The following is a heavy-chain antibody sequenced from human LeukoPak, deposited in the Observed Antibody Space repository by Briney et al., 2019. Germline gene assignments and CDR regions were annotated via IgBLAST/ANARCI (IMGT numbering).Heavy chain of an antibody. CDR3: ARVSGTDNFDY. Sequence: SETLSLTCTVSGGSISSSSYYWGWIRQPPGKGLEWIGSIYYSGSTYYNPSLKSRVTISVDTSKNQFSLKLSSVTAADTAVYYCARVSGTDNFDYWGQGTLVTVSS. CDR2: IYYSGST. J-gene: IGHJ4*02. V-gene: IGHV4-39*07. D-gene: IGHD1-1*01. CDR1: GGSISSSSYY.